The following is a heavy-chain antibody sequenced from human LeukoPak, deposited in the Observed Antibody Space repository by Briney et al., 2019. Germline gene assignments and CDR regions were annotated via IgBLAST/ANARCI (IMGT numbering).Heavy chain of an antibody. V-gene: IGHV3-48*01. J-gene: IGHJ6*03. CDR3: ARFAAGGSYYYYMDV. CDR1: GFTFSSYT. D-gene: IGHD6-25*01. CDR2: IGTSSTTI. Sequence: GGSLRLSCAASGFTFSSYTMTWVRQPPEKGLEWVSNIGTSSTTIYYADSVKGRFTISRDNAKNSLYLQMNSLRADDTAVYYCARFAAGGSYYYYMDVWGKGTTVTVSS.